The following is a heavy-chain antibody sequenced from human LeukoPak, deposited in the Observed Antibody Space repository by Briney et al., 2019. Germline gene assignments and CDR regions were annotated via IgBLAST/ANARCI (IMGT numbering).Heavy chain of an antibody. V-gene: IGHV3-23*01. J-gene: IGHJ4*02. CDR3: AKDSFKAVAGSFDY. D-gene: IGHD6-19*01. Sequence: KPGGSLRLSCAASGFTCSSYAMSWVRQAPGKGLERVSAISGSGGSTYYADSVKGRFTISRDNSKNTLYLQMNSLRAEDTAVYYCAKDSFKAVAGSFDYWGQGTLVTVSS. CDR2: ISGSGGST. CDR1: GFTCSSYA.